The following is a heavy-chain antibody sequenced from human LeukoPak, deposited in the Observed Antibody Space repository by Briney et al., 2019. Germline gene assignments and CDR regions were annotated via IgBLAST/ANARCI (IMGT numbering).Heavy chain of an antibody. CDR1: RFSLSSYS. D-gene: IGHD1-26*01. CDR3: ARDSKDYYGRSCDY. Sequence: ALRLSRAASRFSLSSYSMNWVRQAPGKGLEWVSSISSSRSYIYYADSVKGRFTISRDNAKNSLYLQMNSLRAEDTAVYYCARDSKDYYGRSCDYWGQGTLVSVSS. J-gene: IGHJ4*02. CDR2: ISSSRSYI. V-gene: IGHV3-21*01.